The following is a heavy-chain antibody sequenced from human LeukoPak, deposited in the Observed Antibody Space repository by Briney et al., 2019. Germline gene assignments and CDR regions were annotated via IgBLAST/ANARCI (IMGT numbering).Heavy chain of an antibody. Sequence: APVKVSCKTSGYTFTAYYLHWVRQAPGQGPEWMGWINPDSGGTNYAQRFQGRVTMTRDTSISTAFMELRSLRADDTAVYYCARNYYTSGSPLYYYYYMDVWGKGTTVTVSS. CDR3: ARNYYTSGSPLYYYYYMDV. CDR1: GYTFTAYY. D-gene: IGHD3-10*01. CDR2: INPDSGGT. V-gene: IGHV1-2*02. J-gene: IGHJ6*03.